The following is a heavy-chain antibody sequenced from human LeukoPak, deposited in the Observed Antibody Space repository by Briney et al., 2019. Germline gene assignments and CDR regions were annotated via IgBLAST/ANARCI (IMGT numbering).Heavy chain of an antibody. D-gene: IGHD6-13*01. CDR2: INHSGST. Sequence: SETLSLTCAVYGGSFSGYYWSWIRQPPGKGLEWIGEINHSGSTNYNPSLKSRVTISVDTSKNQFSLKLSSVTAADTAVYYCARSQPRIAARHGGFDYWGQGTLATVSS. J-gene: IGHJ4*02. V-gene: IGHV4-34*01. CDR1: GGSFSGYY. CDR3: ARSQPRIAARHGGFDY.